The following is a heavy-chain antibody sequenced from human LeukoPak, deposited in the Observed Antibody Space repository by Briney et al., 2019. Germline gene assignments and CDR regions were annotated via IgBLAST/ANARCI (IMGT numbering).Heavy chain of an antibody. CDR1: GGSISSSSYY. D-gene: IGHD3-3*01. CDR3: ARGSTSSLDFWSGYYYFDY. CDR2: IYYSGST. J-gene: IGHJ4*02. V-gene: IGHV4-39*07. Sequence: SETLSLTCTVSGGSISSSSYYWGWIRQPPGKGLEWIGSIYYSGSTYYNPSLKSRVTISVDTSKNQFSLKLSSVTAADTAVYYCARGSTSSLDFWSGYYYFDYWGQGTLVTVSS.